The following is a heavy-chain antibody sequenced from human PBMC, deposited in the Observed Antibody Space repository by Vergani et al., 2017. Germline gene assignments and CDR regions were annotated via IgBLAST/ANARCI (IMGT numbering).Heavy chain of an antibody. Sequence: EVHLLESGGGLVQSGGSLRLSCAASGFTFSNSAVSWVRQAPGGGLAWVSSISGPGLSTYYADSVKGRFSISRDNSKNTVFLQMHSLRAEDTAIYYCVKEKIDMGSYLFDSWGHGILVTVSS. CDR2: ISGPGLST. V-gene: IGHV3-23*01. CDR3: VKEKIDMGSYLFDS. CDR1: GFTFSNSA. D-gene: IGHD2/OR15-2a*01. J-gene: IGHJ4*01.